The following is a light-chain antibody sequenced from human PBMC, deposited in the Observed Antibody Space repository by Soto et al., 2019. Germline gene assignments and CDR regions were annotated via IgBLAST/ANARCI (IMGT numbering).Light chain of an antibody. CDR2: GAS. J-gene: IGKJ2*01. Sequence: EIVMTQSPATLSVSPGERATLSCRASQTISSNLAWYQQKPDQAPRLLIHGASTRATGVPARFSGSGSGTELTLTITSLQSEDFAVYYCQQYHNWPPQYTFGQGTQLQIK. CDR1: QTISSN. CDR3: QQYHNWPPQYT. V-gene: IGKV3-15*01.